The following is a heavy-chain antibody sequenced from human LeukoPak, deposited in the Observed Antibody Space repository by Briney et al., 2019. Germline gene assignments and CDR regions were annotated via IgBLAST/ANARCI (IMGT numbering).Heavy chain of an antibody. CDR3: ARSSIVVVSILDY. D-gene: IGHD2-2*01. CDR1: GFPFSSYA. J-gene: IGHJ4*02. Sequence: GGSLRLSCAASGFPFSSYAMHWVRQAPGKGREYVTDISSNGGTTSYANSVKGRFTISRDNSKNTLYLQMGSLRAEDMAVYYCARSSIVVVSILDYWGQGTLVTVSS. CDR2: ISSNGGTT. V-gene: IGHV3-64*01.